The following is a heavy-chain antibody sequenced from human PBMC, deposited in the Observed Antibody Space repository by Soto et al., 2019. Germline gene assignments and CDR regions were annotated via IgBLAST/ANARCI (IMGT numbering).Heavy chain of an antibody. CDR3: ARGRKGYTYGLFDN. CDR2: IYYSGNT. V-gene: IGHV4-59*01. Sequence: SETLSLTCTVSGGSISGYYWNWIRQPPGKELEWIGYIYYSGNTKYNPSLKGRVTISVDMSKDQFSLKLSSVTAADTAVYYCARGRKGYTYGLFDNWGQGTLVTVSS. D-gene: IGHD5-18*01. J-gene: IGHJ4*02. CDR1: GGSISGYY.